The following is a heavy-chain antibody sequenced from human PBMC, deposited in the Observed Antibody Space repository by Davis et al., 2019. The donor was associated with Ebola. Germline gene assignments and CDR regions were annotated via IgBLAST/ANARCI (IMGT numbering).Heavy chain of an antibody. D-gene: IGHD1-26*01. CDR3: ATGGGSYLSGFDY. V-gene: IGHV1-24*01. CDR1: GFTFSNYW. Sequence: GESLKISCAASGFTFSNYWMHWVRQAPGKGLEWMGGFDPEDGETIYAQKFQGRVTMTEDTSTDTAYMELSSLRSEDTAVYYCATGGGSYLSGFDYWGQGTLVTVSS. CDR2: FDPEDGET. J-gene: IGHJ4*02.